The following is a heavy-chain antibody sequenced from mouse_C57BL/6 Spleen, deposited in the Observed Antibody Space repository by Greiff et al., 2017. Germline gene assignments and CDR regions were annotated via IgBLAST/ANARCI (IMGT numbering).Heavy chain of an antibody. Sequence: EVQLQQSGPELVKPGASVKISCKASGYTFTDYYMNWVKQSHGKSLEWIGDINPNNGGTSYNQKFKGKATLTVDKSSSTAYMELRSLTSEDSAVYYCARKTLSLTYYSNLYYAMDYWGQGTSVTVSS. D-gene: IGHD2-5*01. CDR1: GYTFTDYY. CDR3: ARKTLSLTYYSNLYYAMDY. J-gene: IGHJ4*01. CDR2: INPNNGGT. V-gene: IGHV1-26*01.